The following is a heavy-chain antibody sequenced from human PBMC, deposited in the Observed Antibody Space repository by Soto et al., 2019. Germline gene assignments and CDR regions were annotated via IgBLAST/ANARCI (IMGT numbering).Heavy chain of an antibody. CDR1: GDSISSGGHS. CDR3: ARGGDYYLNY. D-gene: IGHD4-17*01. J-gene: IGHJ4*02. V-gene: IGHV4-30-2*01. Sequence: LSLTCAVSGDSISSGGHSWSWIRQPPGKGLEWIGYIFHSGSTYYNPSLKSRVTISMDRSKNQFSLRLSSVNAADTAVYYCARGGDYYLNYWGQGTLVTVSS. CDR2: IFHSGST.